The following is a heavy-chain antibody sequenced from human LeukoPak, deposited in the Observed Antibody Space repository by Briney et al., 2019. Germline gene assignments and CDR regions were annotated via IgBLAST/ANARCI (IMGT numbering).Heavy chain of an antibody. D-gene: IGHD2-2*01. V-gene: IGHV1-18*01. J-gene: IGHJ6*02. CDR1: GYTFTSYG. CDR3: ARDPSSVSIVVVPAARDYYYYGMDV. CDR2: ICAYNGNT. Sequence: ASVELSCKASGYTFTSYGISWVRQAPGQGLEWMGWICAYNGNTNYAQKLQGRVTMSTDTSTSTAYMELRSLRSDDTAVYYCARDPSSVSIVVVPAARDYYYYGMDVWGQGTTVTVSS.